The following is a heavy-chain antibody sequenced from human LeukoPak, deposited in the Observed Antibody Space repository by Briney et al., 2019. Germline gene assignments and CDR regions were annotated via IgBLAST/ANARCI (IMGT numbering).Heavy chain of an antibody. CDR2: ISGDGGST. CDR1: EFTFDDYA. V-gene: IGHV3-43*02. Sequence: GGSLRLSCAASEFTFDDYAMHWVRQAPGKGLEWVSLISGDGGSTYYADSVKGRFTISRDNSKNSLYLQMNSLRTEDTALYYCATSLLWFDYFDYWGQGTLVTVSS. J-gene: IGHJ4*02. CDR3: ATSLLWFDYFDY. D-gene: IGHD3-10*01.